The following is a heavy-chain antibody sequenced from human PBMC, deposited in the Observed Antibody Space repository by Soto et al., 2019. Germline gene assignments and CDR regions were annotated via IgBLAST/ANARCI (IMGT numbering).Heavy chain of an antibody. CDR2: ISSSSSYI. CDR1: GFTFSSYS. CDR3: ASIRWGDYDLWSGPTSGMDV. J-gene: IGHJ6*02. V-gene: IGHV3-21*01. D-gene: IGHD3-3*01. Sequence: GGSLRLSCAASGFTFSSYSMNWVRQAPGKGLEWVSSISSSSSYIYYADSVKGRFTISRDNAKNSLYLQMNSLRAEDTAVYYCASIRWGDYDLWSGPTSGMDVWGQGTTVTVSS.